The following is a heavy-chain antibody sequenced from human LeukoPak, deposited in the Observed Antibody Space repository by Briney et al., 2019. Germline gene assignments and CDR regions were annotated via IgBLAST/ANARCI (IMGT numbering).Heavy chain of an antibody. CDR3: ARDPGYSYGLRGSAFDI. CDR2: IYYSGST. Sequence: NPSETLSLTCTVSGGSISSSSYYWGWIRQPPGKGLEWIGSIYYSGSTYYNPSLKSRVTISVDRSKNQFSLKLSSVTAADTAVYYCARDPGYSYGLRGSAFDIWGQGTMVTVSS. CDR1: GGSISSSSYY. V-gene: IGHV4-39*07. J-gene: IGHJ3*02. D-gene: IGHD5-18*01.